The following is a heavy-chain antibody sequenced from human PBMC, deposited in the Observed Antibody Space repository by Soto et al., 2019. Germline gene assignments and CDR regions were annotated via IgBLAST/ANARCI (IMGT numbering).Heavy chain of an antibody. J-gene: IGHJ6*02. Sequence: SETLSLTCGVSGDSISSSYVYWVLIRQPPGKGLEWIGSISYTGTIYYNPSLKSRVTISADTSKNQFSLSLNSVTAADTAVYYCARRPFNNGLDVWGQGTKVTVSS. CDR2: ISYTGTI. CDR3: ARRPFNNGLDV. CDR1: GDSISSSYVY. V-gene: IGHV4-39*01.